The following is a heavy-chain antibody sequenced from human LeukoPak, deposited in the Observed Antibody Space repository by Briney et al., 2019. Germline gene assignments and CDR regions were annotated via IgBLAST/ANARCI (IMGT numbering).Heavy chain of an antibody. CDR3: ARGPDILTGAEFNY. Sequence: GGSLRLSCAASGFTFSSYSMNWVRQAPGKGLEWVSSISSSGSYIYYTDSVKGRFPISRDNAKNSLYLQMNSLRAEDTAVYYCARGPDILTGAEFNYWGQGTLVTVSS. CDR2: ISSSGSYI. V-gene: IGHV3-21*01. J-gene: IGHJ4*02. D-gene: IGHD3-9*01. CDR1: GFTFSSYS.